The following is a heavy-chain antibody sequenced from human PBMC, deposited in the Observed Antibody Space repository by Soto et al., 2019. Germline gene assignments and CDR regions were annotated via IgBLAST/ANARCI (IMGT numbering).Heavy chain of an antibody. V-gene: IGHV1-18*01. CDR2: ISAYDGKT. CDR3: ARDPQEYWTSYWFDP. Sequence: ASSVKVSCKASGYNFNIYGINWVRQAPGQGLELMGWISAYDGKTTYAEKFQGRVTMTTDASTSTAYMELRSLRSDDTAVYYCARDPQEYWTSYWFDPWGQGTRGTVSP. J-gene: IGHJ5*02. CDR1: GYNFNIYG. D-gene: IGHD3-10*01.